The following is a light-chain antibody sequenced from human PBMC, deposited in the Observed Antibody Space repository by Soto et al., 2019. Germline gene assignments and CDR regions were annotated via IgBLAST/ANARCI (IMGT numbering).Light chain of an antibody. Sequence: EIVLTQSPATLSLSPGERATLSCRDSQSVSSYFAWYQQKPGQAPRLLIYDASNRATGIPARFSGSGSGTDFTLTISSLEPEDFAVYYCQQRGNWPLTFGQGTKV. CDR2: DAS. J-gene: IGKJ1*01. V-gene: IGKV3-11*01. CDR1: QSVSSY. CDR3: QQRGNWPLT.